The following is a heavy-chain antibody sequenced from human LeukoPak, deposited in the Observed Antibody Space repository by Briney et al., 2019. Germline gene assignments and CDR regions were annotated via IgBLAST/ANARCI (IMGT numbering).Heavy chain of an antibody. D-gene: IGHD6-6*01. J-gene: IGHJ4*02. CDR2: IYYSGST. CDR3: AREGQQLVPPFDY. CDR1: GGSISSYY. Sequence: SETLSLTCTVSGGSISSYYRSWIRQPPGKGLEWIGYIYYSGSTNYNPSLKSRVTISVDTSKNQFSLQLTSLTAADTAVYYCAREGQQLVPPFDYWGQGTLVTVFS. V-gene: IGHV4-59*12.